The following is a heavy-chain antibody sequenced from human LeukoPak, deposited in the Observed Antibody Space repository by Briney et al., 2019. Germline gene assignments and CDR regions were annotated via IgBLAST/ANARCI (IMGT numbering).Heavy chain of an antibody. J-gene: IGHJ4*02. V-gene: IGHV4-59*08. CDR3: AGHGWSYSSSPFDY. Sequence: SETLSLTCTVSGGSISSYYWSWIRQPPGKGLEWIGYIYYSGSTNYNPSLKSRVTISVDTSKNQFSLKLSSVTAADTAVYYCAGHGWSYSSSPFDYWGQGTLVTVSS. D-gene: IGHD6-6*01. CDR1: GGSISSYY. CDR2: IYYSGST.